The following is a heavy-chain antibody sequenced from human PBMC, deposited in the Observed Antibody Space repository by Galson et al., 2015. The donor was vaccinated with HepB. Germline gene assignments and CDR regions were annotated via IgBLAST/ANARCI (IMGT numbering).Heavy chain of an antibody. V-gene: IGHV3-64D*06. J-gene: IGHJ4*02. CDR1: GFTFSSYA. D-gene: IGHD5-24*01. Sequence: SLRLSCAASGFTFSSYAVHWVRQAPGKGLEYVSAISSNGGSTYYADSVKGRFTISRDNSKNTLYLQMSSLRAEDTAVYYCVKCVRRDGYNFDYWGQGTLVTVSS. CDR2: ISSNGGST. CDR3: VKCVRRDGYNFDY.